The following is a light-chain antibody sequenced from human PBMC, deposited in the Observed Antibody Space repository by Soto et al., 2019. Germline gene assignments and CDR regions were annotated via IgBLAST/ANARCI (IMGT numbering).Light chain of an antibody. CDR1: QGISSY. CDR2: AAS. J-gene: IGKJ1*01. V-gene: IGKV1-8*01. Sequence: AILMTQSPASLSASPGDRVTITYRASQGISSYLAWYQQKPGKAPKLLIYAASTLQRGVPSRFSGSGSGTDFTLTISCLQSEDFATYYCQQYHSYPWTFGQGTKV. CDR3: QQYHSYPWT.